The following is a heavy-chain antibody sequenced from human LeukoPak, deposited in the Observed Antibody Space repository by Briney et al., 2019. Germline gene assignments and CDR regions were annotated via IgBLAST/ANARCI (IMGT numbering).Heavy chain of an antibody. D-gene: IGHD3-10*01. CDR3: ARGGGVGYYYGSGSYLDY. J-gene: IGHJ4*02. V-gene: IGHV1-8*01. CDR2: MDPNSGNT. Sequence: ASVKVSCKASGYTFTSYDINWVRQATGQGLEWMGWMDPNSGNTGYAQKFQGRVTMTRNTSISTAYMELSSLRSEDTAVYYCARGGGVGYYYGSGSYLDYWGQGTLVTVSS. CDR1: GYTFTSYD.